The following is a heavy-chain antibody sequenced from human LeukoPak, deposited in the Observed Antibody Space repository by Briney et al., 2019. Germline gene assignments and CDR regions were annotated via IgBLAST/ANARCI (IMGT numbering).Heavy chain of an antibody. CDR2: ISAYNGNT. V-gene: IGHV1-18*01. CDR1: GYTFTSYG. Sequence: GASVKVSCKASGYTFTSYGISWVRQAPGQGLEWMGWISAYNGNTNYAQKLQGRVTMTTDTSTSTAYMELRSLRSDDTAVYYCARGGYYDLWSGYLGYWGQGTLVTVSS. J-gene: IGHJ4*02. D-gene: IGHD3-3*01. CDR3: ARGGYYDLWSGYLGY.